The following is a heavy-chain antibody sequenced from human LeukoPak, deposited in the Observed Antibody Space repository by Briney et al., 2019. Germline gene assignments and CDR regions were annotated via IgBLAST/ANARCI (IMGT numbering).Heavy chain of an antibody. CDR3: AKGGGYNYWDGFDI. V-gene: IGHV3-23*01. Sequence: GGSLRLSCAASGFTFSNYAMSWVRQAPGKGLEWVGVTSGSGGSTYYGDSVKGRFTISRDNSKNTLYMHMNSLRAEDTAVYYCAKGGGYNYWDGFDIWGQGTMVTVSS. J-gene: IGHJ3*02. D-gene: IGHD5-24*01. CDR2: TSGSGGST. CDR1: GFTFSNYA.